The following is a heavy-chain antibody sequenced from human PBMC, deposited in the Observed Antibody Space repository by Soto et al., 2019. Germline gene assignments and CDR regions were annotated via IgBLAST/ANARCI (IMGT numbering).Heavy chain of an antibody. Sequence: SETLSLSCFVSGYSITAGGYYWSWIRHHPGTGLEWIGSFYSSGSIIYNPSLRSRVSISGDTSSNQFSMSLTSVTAAETARYYCARMYSSGSGWFHPWGQGTLVTVS. CDR1: GYSITAGGYY. CDR3: ARMYSSGSGWFHP. CDR2: FYSSGSI. D-gene: IGHD6-19*01. J-gene: IGHJ5*02. V-gene: IGHV4-31*03.